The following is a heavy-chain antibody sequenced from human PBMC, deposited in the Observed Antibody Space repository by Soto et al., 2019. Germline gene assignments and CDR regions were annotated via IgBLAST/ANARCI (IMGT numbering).Heavy chain of an antibody. J-gene: IGHJ6*02. Sequence: QVQLVESGGGVVQPGRSLRLSCAASGFTFSSYAMHWVRQAPGKGLEWVAVISYDGSNKYYADSVKGRFTISRDNSKNTLYLQMNSLRAEDTAVYYCARGGILTCYYPFYYYGMDVWGQGNTVTVSS. D-gene: IGHD3-9*01. CDR1: GFTFSSYA. V-gene: IGHV3-30-3*01. CDR2: ISYDGSNK. CDR3: ARGGILTCYYPFYYYGMDV.